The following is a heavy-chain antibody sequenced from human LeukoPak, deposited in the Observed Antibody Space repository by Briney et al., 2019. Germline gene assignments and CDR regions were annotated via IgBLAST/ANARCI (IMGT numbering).Heavy chain of an antibody. J-gene: IGHJ4*02. CDR3: ARQAYGSGSYYDY. D-gene: IGHD3-10*01. Sequence: SETLSLTRTVSGGSISSYYWSWIRQPPGKGLEWIGYIYYSGSTNYNPSLKSRVTISVDTSKNQFSLKLSSVTAADTAVYYCARQAYGSGSYYDYWGRGTLVTVSS. CDR2: IYYSGST. CDR1: GGSISSYY. V-gene: IGHV4-59*01.